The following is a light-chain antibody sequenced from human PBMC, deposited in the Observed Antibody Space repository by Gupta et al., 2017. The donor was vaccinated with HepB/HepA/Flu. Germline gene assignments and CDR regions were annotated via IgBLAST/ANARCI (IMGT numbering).Light chain of an antibody. V-gene: IGLV2-14*01. CDR3: SSYTFTSTLVV. CDR2: NVF. Sequence: QSALAQPASVSGSPGQSITISCTGTNSDYVSWYQQYPGKAPKLLLYNVFDRPSGVSHRFSGSKSGNTASLTISGLQAEDEANDDCSSYTFTSTLVVFGGGTHLTVL. CDR1: NSDY. J-gene: IGLJ2*01.